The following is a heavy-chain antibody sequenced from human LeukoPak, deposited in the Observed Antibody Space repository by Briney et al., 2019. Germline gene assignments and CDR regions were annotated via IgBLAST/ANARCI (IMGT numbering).Heavy chain of an antibody. V-gene: IGHV4-39*01. J-gene: IGHJ4*02. D-gene: IGHD5-12*01. CDR1: GGSIISRYYY. Sequence: SETLSLTCSVSGGSIISRYYYWACIRQPPGKGLAWIGSIYYTGSTNYNPSLKSRVTISVDTSKNQFSLKLSSVTAADTAVYYCARAGGYSGYDVDYWGQGTLVTVSS. CDR3: ARAGGYSGYDVDY. CDR2: IYYTGST.